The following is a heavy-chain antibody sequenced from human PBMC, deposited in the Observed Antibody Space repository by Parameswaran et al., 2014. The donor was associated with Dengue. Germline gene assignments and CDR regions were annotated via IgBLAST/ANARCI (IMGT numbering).Heavy chain of an antibody. J-gene: IGHJ5*02. V-gene: IGHV3-30-3*01. CDR2: ISYDGSNK. CDR3: ARDGIAVAGSDRLGNWFDP. Sequence: WIRQPPGKGLEWVAVISYDGSNKYYADSVKGRFTISRDNSKNTLYLQMNSLRAEDTAVYYCARDGIAVAGSDRLGNWFDPWGQGTLVTVSS. D-gene: IGHD6-19*01.